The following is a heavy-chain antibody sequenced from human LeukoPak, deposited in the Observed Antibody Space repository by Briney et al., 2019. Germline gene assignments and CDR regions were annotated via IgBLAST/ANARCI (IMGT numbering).Heavy chain of an antibody. V-gene: IGHV1-69*05. CDR3: AREAAFVCPQRSTSCYSYNWFDP. J-gene: IGHJ5*02. Sequence: GASVKVSCKASGGTFSSYAISWVRQAPGQGLEWMGGIIPIFGTANYAQKFQGRVTITTDESTSTAYMELSSLRSEDTAVYYCAREAAFVCPQRSTSCYSYNWFDPWGQGTLVTVSS. CDR2: IIPIFGTA. D-gene: IGHD2-2*01. CDR1: GGTFSSYA.